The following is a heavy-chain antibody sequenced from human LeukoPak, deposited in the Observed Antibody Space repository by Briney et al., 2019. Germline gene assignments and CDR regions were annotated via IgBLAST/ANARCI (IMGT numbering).Heavy chain of an antibody. Sequence: GGSLRLPCAASGFTFSSYEMNWVRQAPGKGLEWVSSISSSSSYISYADSVKGRFTISRDNAKNSLDLQMNSLRAEDTAVYYCAIDRYSSGWYTFDYWGQGTLVTVSS. CDR2: ISSSSSYI. D-gene: IGHD6-19*01. J-gene: IGHJ4*02. CDR1: GFTFSSYE. V-gene: IGHV3-21*01. CDR3: AIDRYSSGWYTFDY.